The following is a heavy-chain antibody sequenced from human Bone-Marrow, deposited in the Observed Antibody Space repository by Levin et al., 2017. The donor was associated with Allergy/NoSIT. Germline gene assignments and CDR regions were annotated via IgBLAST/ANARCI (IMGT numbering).Heavy chain of an antibody. CDR2: ITSSGDGT. D-gene: IGHD3-22*01. V-gene: IGHV3-48*02. J-gene: IGHJ4*02. CDR1: GFTFRHYT. Sequence: PGGSLRLSCAASGFTFRHYTMNWVRQAPGKGLEWVSCITSSGDGTYYADSVKGRFTISRDNAKNSLYLQLTRLRDEDTAMYDCARDPARGYSGSSGYSGDHWGQGTLVTVSS. CDR3: ARDPARGYSGSSGYSGDH.